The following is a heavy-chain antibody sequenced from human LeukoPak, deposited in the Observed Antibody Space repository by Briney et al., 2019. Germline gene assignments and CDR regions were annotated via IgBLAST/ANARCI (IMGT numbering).Heavy chain of an antibody. J-gene: IGHJ6*03. CDR3: ARQVSDYVRYYYYYYYMDV. CDR1: GGSISSSSFH. V-gene: IGHV4-39*01. Sequence: SETLSLTCTVSGGSISSSSFHWGWIRQPPGKGLEWIGSIHYSGSTYYNPSLKSRVTISVDTSKNQFSLRLSSVTAADTAVYYCARQVSDYVRYYYYYYYMDVWGKGTTVTVSS. D-gene: IGHD4-17*01. CDR2: IHYSGST.